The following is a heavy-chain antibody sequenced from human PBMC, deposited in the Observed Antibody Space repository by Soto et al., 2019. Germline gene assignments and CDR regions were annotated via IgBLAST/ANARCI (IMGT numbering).Heavy chain of an antibody. CDR1: GYSFTSYW. CDR3: ARHNRVDTADFSYYYYGMDV. D-gene: IGHD5-18*01. J-gene: IGHJ6*02. V-gene: IGHV5-51*01. CDR2: IYPGDSDT. Sequence: PGESLKISCKGSGYSFTSYWIGWVRQMPGKGLEWMGIIYPGDSDTRYSPSFQGQVTISADKSISTAYLQWSSLKASDTAMYYCARHNRVDTADFSYYYYGMDVWGQGTTVTVSS.